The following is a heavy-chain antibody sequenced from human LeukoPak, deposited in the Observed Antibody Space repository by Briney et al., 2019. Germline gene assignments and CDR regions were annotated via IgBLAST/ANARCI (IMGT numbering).Heavy chain of an antibody. CDR2: IYYSGST. CDR3: ARPSRADSSGYYYLDY. J-gene: IGHJ4*02. D-gene: IGHD3-22*01. CDR1: GGSFSGYY. V-gene: IGHV4-59*08. Sequence: PSETLSLTCAVYGGSFSGYYWSWIRQPPGKGLEWIGYIYYSGSTNYNPSLKSRVTISVDTSKNQFSLKLSSVTAADTAVYYCARPSRADSSGYYYLDYWGQGTLVTVSS.